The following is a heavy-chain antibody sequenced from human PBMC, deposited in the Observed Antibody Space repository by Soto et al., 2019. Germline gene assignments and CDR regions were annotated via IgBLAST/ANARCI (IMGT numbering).Heavy chain of an antibody. D-gene: IGHD5-12*01. CDR2: IYTSGST. J-gene: IGHJ3*02. V-gene: IGHV4-4*07. CDR1: GGSISSYY. Sequence: SLTCTVSGGSISSYYWSWIRQPAGKGLEWIGRIYTSGSTNYNPSLKSRVTMSVDTSKNQFSLKLSSVTAADTAVYYCARDLGGGGSDAFDIWGQGTMVTVSS. CDR3: ARDLGGGGSDAFDI.